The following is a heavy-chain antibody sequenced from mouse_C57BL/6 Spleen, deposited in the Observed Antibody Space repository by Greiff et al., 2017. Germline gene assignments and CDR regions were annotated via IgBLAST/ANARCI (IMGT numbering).Heavy chain of an antibody. CDR3: ASDNYYAMDY. CDR1: GFTFSDYG. J-gene: IGHJ4*01. Sequence: EVHLVESGGGLVKPGGSLKLSCAASGFTFSDYGMHWVRQAPEKGLEWVAYISSGSSTIYYADTVKGRFTISRDNAKNTLFLQITSLRSEDTAMYYCASDNYYAMDYWGQGTSVTVSS. V-gene: IGHV5-17*01. CDR2: ISSGSSTI.